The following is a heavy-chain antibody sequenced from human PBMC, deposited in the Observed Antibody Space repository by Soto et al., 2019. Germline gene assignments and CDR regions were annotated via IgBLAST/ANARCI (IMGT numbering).Heavy chain of an antibody. V-gene: IGHV1-69*13. D-gene: IGHD5-12*01. J-gene: IGHJ4*03. CDR3: ARVGVDMATIYWRGPFDF. CDR1: GGTFSSYA. Sequence: AASVKVSCKASGGTFSSYAISWVRQAPGQGLEWMGGIIPIFGTANYAQKFQGRVTITADESTSTAYMELSSLRSEDTAVYYCARVGVDMATIYWRGPFDFCGQAPLLT. CDR2: IIPIFGTA.